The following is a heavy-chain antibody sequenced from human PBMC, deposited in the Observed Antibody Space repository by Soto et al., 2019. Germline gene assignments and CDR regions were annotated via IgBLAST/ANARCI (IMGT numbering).Heavy chain of an antibody. Sequence: SETLSLTCTVSGGSISSGGYYWSWIRQHPGKGLEWIGYIYYSGSTYYNPSLKSRVTISVDTSKNQFSLKLSSVTAADTAVYYCARVDAINWGVVNPWGQGTLVTVSS. V-gene: IGHV4-31*03. CDR1: GGSISSGGYY. CDR3: ARVDAINWGVVNP. J-gene: IGHJ5*02. D-gene: IGHD3-3*01. CDR2: IYYSGST.